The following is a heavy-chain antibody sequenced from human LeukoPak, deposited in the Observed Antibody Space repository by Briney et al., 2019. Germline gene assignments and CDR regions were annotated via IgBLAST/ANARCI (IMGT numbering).Heavy chain of an antibody. V-gene: IGHV3-23*01. CDR1: GFTFSSYA. CDR2: ISDIGGST. J-gene: IGHJ5*02. D-gene: IGHD3-3*01. CDR3: AKTGLWSGYYYP. Sequence: GGSLRLSCAASGFTFSSYAMSWVRQAPGKGLEWVSAISDIGGSTYYADSVKGRFTISRDNSKNTLYLQMNSLRAEDTAVCYCAKTGLWSGYYYPWGQGTLVTVSS.